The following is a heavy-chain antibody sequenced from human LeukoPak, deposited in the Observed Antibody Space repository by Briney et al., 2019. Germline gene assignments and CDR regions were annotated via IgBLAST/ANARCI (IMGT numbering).Heavy chain of an antibody. CDR1: GGTFSSYA. CDR2: IDTDTGNP. CDR3: ARGTPTPGVDY. D-gene: IGHD1-1*01. J-gene: IGHJ4*02. Sequence: ASVKVSCKASGGTFSSYAISWVRRAPGQGLEWMGNIDTDTGNPKYAPGFTGHFVFSLDTSVSTAYLQINSLRAEDTAVYYCARGTPTPGVDYWGQGTQVTVSS. V-gene: IGHV7-4-1*02.